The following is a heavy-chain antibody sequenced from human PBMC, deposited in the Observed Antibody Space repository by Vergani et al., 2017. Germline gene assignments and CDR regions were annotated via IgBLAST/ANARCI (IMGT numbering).Heavy chain of an antibody. J-gene: IGHJ3*02. D-gene: IGHD3-22*01. CDR1: GFTFSSYA. Sequence: EVQLVESGGGLVQPGGSLRLSCVASGFTFSSYAMSWVRQAPGKGLEWVSSISGGGGSTYYADSVKGRFTISRDNSKNTLYLQMNSLRAEDTAVYFCAKTYYYDSSGYSAFDIWGQGTMVTVSS. CDR3: AKTYYYDSSGYSAFDI. V-gene: IGHV3-23*04. CDR2: ISGGGGST.